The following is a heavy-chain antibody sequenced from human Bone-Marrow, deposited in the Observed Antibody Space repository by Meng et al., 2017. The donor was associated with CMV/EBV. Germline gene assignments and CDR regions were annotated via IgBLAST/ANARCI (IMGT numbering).Heavy chain of an antibody. D-gene: IGHD1-1*01. CDR1: GGSISSGGYY. CDR3: ARGSKVCVTGTCPHYSYAMDV. J-gene: IGHJ6*02. Sequence: SETLSLTCTVSGGSISSGGYYWSWIRQAPGKGLEWIGYIYNSGRPKYTPSLESRVTLSVDTARNQFSLQLRSVTSADTALYYCARGSKVCVTGTCPHYSYAMDVWGQGTTVTVSS. V-gene: IGHV4-61*08. CDR2: IYNSGRP.